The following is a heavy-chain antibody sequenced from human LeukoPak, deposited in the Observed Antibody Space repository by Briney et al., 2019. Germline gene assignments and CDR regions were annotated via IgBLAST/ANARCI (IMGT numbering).Heavy chain of an antibody. CDR3: ARGSDWNDGGWFDP. Sequence: ASVKVSCKASGYTFTGYYMHWVRQAPGQGLEWMGWINPNSGGTNYAQKFQGRVTMTRDTSISTAYMELSRLRSDDTAVYYCARGSDWNDGGWFDPWGQGTLVTVSS. CDR1: GYTFTGYY. J-gene: IGHJ5*02. V-gene: IGHV1-2*02. D-gene: IGHD1-1*01. CDR2: INPNSGGT.